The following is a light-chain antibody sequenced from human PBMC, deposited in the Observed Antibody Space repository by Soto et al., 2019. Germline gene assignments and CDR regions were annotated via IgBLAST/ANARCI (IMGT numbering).Light chain of an antibody. Sequence: EIVLTQSPGTLSLSPGGRATLSCRASQSISNHYLAWFQQKPGQAPRLLIYGASYRATGIPDRFSGSGSGTDFTLTITGLEPEDFAVYHCHQYGGSPRYTFGQGTKLEIK. J-gene: IGKJ2*01. V-gene: IGKV3-20*01. CDR1: QSISNHY. CDR2: GAS. CDR3: HQYGGSPRYT.